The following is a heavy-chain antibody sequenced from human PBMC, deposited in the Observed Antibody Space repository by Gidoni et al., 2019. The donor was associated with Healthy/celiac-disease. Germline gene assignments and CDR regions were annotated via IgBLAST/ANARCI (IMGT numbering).Heavy chain of an antibody. CDR1: GFTVRSNS. CDR2: IYSCGRT. Sequence: EVQLVESAGGVVQPGGSLRLSGAASGFTVRSNSMSWVRQAPGKGLELVPVIYSCGRTYYADSGKGRFPISRDNSKNTLYLQMNSPRADDTAVYYCARDLGWSGYELSYYYMDVWGTGTTVTVSS. V-gene: IGHV3-66*01. D-gene: IGHD3-3*01. J-gene: IGHJ6*03. CDR3: ARDLGWSGYELSYYYMDV.